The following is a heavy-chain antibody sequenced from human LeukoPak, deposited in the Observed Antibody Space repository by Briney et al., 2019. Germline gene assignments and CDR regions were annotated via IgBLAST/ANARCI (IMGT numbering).Heavy chain of an antibody. D-gene: IGHD2-15*01. CDR2: ISGSGGST. Sequence: PGGSLRLSCAASGFTFSSYAMSWVRQAPGKGLEWVSAISGSGGSTYHADSVKGRFTISRDNSKNTLYLQMNSLRAEDTAVYYCAKLVVVVVAATRHDAFDIWGQGTMVTVSS. J-gene: IGHJ3*02. V-gene: IGHV3-23*01. CDR1: GFTFSSYA. CDR3: AKLVVVVVAATRHDAFDI.